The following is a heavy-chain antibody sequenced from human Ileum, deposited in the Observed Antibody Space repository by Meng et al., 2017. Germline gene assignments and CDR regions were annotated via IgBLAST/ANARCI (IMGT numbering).Heavy chain of an antibody. CDR3: AKVSDYYDSSGYYIDY. Sequence: GESLKISCAASGFTFSIYAMSWVRQAPGKGLEWVSAISGSGGSTYYADSVKGRFTISRDNSKNTLYLQMNSLRAEDTAVYYCAKVSDYYDSSGYYIDYWGQGTLVT. CDR2: ISGSGGST. J-gene: IGHJ4*02. D-gene: IGHD3-22*01. V-gene: IGHV3-23*01. CDR1: GFTFSIYA.